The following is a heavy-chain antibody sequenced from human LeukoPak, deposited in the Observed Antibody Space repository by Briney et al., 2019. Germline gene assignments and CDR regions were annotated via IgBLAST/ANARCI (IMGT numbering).Heavy chain of an antibody. V-gene: IGHV3-7*01. CDR2: INPGGSAR. D-gene: IGHD2-21*01. J-gene: IGHJ4*02. Sequence: GGSLRLSCAASGFTFRTYWMAWVRQAPGKGLEWVANINPGGSARYYVDSVKGRFTISRDDAKTSLYLQMDSLRAEDTAGDYCERWGLSYTIDYWGQGTLVTVSS. CDR1: GFTFRTYW. CDR3: ERWGLSYTIDY.